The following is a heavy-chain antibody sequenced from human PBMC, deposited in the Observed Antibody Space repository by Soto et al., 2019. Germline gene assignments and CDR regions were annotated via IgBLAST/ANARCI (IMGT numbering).Heavy chain of an antibody. CDR3: ARVDGSGWADNCLDS. CDR2: IYDSGST. J-gene: IGHJ5*01. V-gene: IGHV4-38-2*02. D-gene: IGHD6-19*01. CDR1: GYAINSGCY. Sequence: ETLSLTFTVSGYAINSGCYWGWIRQPREKWLGWVGTIYDSGSTFYDPSLKARVTVSVDTSKTEFLLKLSSVTAAATAVFYCARVDGSGWADNCLDSWGQGALVTVSS.